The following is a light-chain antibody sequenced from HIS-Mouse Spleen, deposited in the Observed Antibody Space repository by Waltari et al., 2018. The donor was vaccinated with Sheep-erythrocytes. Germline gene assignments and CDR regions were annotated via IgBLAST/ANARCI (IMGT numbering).Light chain of an antibody. Sequence: QSALTQPRSVSGSPGPSVTLSCTGTSSDVGGYNYVPWYQQHPGKAPKLMIYDVSKRPSGVPDRFSGSKSGNTASLTISGLQAEDEADYYCCSYAGSYTLVFGGGTKLTVL. CDR1: SSDVGGYNY. CDR2: DVS. CDR3: CSYAGSYTLV. J-gene: IGLJ2*01. V-gene: IGLV2-11*01.